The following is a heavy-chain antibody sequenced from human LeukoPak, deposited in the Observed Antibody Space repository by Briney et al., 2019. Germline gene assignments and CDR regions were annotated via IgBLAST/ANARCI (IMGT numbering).Heavy chain of an antibody. Sequence: PGGSLRLSCAASGFTFSSYAMSWVRQAPGKGLEWVSAISGSGGSTYYADSVMGRFTISRDNSKNTLYLQMNSLRAEDTAVYYCAKDLEVTMIVVVITGFDYWGQGTLVTVSS. V-gene: IGHV3-23*01. CDR2: ISGSGGST. CDR3: AKDLEVTMIVVVITGFDY. J-gene: IGHJ4*02. CDR1: GFTFSSYA. D-gene: IGHD3-22*01.